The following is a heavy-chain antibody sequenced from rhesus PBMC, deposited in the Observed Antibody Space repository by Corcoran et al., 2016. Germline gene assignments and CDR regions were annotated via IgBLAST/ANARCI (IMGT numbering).Heavy chain of an antibody. CDR2: IPVSGGSS. J-gene: IGHJ3*01. CDR1: GGSISSNY. CDR3: ARFGASWRGSWNPGGADAFDF. D-gene: IGHD6-25*01. V-gene: IGHV4-173*01. Sequence: QLQLQESGPGLVKPSETLSLTCAVSGGSISSNYWSWIRQPPGKGLEWIGRIPVSGGSSDYKPSRKSRVTISTDKSKNPFPLKLSSVTAADTAVYYCARFGASWRGSWNPGGADAFDFWGQGLRVTVSS.